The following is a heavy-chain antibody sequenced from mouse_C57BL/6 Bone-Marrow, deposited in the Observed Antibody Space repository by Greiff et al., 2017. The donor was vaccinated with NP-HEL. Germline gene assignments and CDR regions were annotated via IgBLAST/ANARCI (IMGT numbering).Heavy chain of an antibody. CDR1: GFNIKDDY. Sequence: DVKLQESGAELVRPGASVKLSCTASGFNIKDDYMHWVKQRPEQGLEWIGWIDPENGDTEYASKFQGKATITADTSSNTAYLQLSSLTSEDTAVYYCTTELGRDYWGQGTTLTVSS. CDR2: IDPENGDT. D-gene: IGHD4-1*01. CDR3: TTELGRDY. J-gene: IGHJ2*01. V-gene: IGHV14-4*01.